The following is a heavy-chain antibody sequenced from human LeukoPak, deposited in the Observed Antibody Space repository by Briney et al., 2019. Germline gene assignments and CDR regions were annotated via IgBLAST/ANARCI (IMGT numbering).Heavy chain of an antibody. D-gene: IGHD3-10*01. CDR2: IYYSGST. Sequence: SETLSLTCTVSGGSISSYYWSWIRQPPGKGLEWIGYIYYSGSTNYNPSLKSRVTISVDTSKNQFSLKLSSVTAADTAVYYCARWVTMVRGVTSPNFDYWGQGTLVTVSS. CDR3: ARWVTMVRGVTSPNFDY. J-gene: IGHJ4*02. CDR1: GGSISSYY. V-gene: IGHV4-59*01.